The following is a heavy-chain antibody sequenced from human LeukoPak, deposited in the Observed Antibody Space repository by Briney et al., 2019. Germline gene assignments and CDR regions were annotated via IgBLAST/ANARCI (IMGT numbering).Heavy chain of an antibody. CDR3: ARDYYDFWSGYYTIGAFDY. D-gene: IGHD3-3*01. J-gene: IGHJ4*02. CDR1: GYTFTSYY. V-gene: IGHV1-46*01. Sequence: ASVKVSCKASGYTFTSYYMHWVRQAPGQGLEWMGIINPSGGSTSYAQKFQGRVTMTRDTSTSTVYMELSSLRSEDTAVYYCARDYYDFWSGYYTIGAFDYWGQGTLVTVSS. CDR2: INPSGGST.